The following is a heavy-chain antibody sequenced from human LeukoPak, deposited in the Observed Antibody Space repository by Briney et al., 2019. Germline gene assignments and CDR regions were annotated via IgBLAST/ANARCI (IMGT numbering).Heavy chain of an antibody. V-gene: IGHV3-21*01. CDR3: ARDPYGSGFRTMDV. Sequence: GGSLRLSCAASGFTLSSYSMNWVRQAPGKGLEWVSSISSSSSYIYYADSVKGRFTISRDNAKNSLYLQMNSLRAEDTAVYYCARDPYGSGFRTMDVWGKGTTVTVSS. CDR1: GFTLSSYS. J-gene: IGHJ6*03. CDR2: ISSSSSYI. D-gene: IGHD3-10*01.